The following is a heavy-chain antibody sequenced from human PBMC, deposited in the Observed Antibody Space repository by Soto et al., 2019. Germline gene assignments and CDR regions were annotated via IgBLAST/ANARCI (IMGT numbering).Heavy chain of an antibody. CDR2: ISGSGGST. V-gene: IGHV3-23*01. D-gene: IGHD5-12*01. CDR3: AKVDGYNYGTFDY. J-gene: IGHJ4*02. Sequence: LRLSCAASGFTFSSYAMSWVRQAPGKGLEWVSAISGSGGSTYYADSVKGRFTISRDNSKNTLYLQMNSLRAEDTAVYYCAKVDGYNYGTFDYWGQGTLVTVSS. CDR1: GFTFSSYA.